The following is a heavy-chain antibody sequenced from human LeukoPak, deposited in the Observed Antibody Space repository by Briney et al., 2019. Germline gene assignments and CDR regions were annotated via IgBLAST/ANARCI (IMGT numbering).Heavy chain of an antibody. CDR3: AKDVVVVIRHNFDY. V-gene: IGHV3-30*18. D-gene: IGHD3-22*01. CDR1: GFTFSSYG. CDR2: ISYDGSNK. Sequence: GGSLRLSCAASGFTFSSYGMHWVRQAPGKGLEWVAVISYDGSNKYYADSVKGRFTISRDNSKNTLYLQMNSLRAEDTAVYYCAKDVVVVIRHNFDYWGQGTLVTVSS. J-gene: IGHJ4*02.